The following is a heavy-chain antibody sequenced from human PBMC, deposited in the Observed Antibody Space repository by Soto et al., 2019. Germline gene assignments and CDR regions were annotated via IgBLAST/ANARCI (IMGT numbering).Heavy chain of an antibody. V-gene: IGHV4-39*01. Sequence: QLQLQESGPGMAKPSETLSLTCTVSGGSISGSSYFWGWIRQPPGKGLEWIGSIYHSGGTHYNPSLTXRXTXXEDPSKRLLSPKVHSVAAADTAVYYCASSVSVMSVADSFDYWGQGTLVTVSS. D-gene: IGHD6-19*01. J-gene: IGHJ4*02. CDR2: IYHSGGT. CDR1: GGSISGSSYF. CDR3: ASSVSVMSVADSFDY.